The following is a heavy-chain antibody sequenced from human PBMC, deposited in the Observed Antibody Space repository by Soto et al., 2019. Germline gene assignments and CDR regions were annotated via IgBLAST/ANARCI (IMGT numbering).Heavy chain of an antibody. J-gene: IGHJ2*01. Sequence: QITLKESGPTLVKPTQTLTLTCTFSGFSLSTSGVGVGWIRQPPGKALEWLALIYWDDDKRYSPSLKSRLTITKDTSKSQVVLTMTNVDPVDTATYYCAHSDIVLVPAVTYWYFDLWGRGTLVTVSS. CDR2: IYWDDDK. V-gene: IGHV2-5*02. CDR1: GFSLSTSGVG. CDR3: AHSDIVLVPAVTYWYFDL. D-gene: IGHD2-2*01.